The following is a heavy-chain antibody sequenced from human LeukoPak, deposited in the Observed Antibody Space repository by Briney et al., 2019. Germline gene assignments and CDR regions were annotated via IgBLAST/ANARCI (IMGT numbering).Heavy chain of an antibody. CDR2: IYYSGST. J-gene: IGHJ2*01. D-gene: IGHD5-12*01. Sequence: SETLSLTCTVSGGSIGSGGYYWSWIRQHPGKGLEWIGYIYYSGSTYYNPSLESRVTISVDTSKNQFSLKLSSVTAADTAVYYCARAEWLRKYWYFDLWGRGTLVTVSS. V-gene: IGHV4-31*03. CDR1: GGSIGSGGYY. CDR3: ARAEWLRKYWYFDL.